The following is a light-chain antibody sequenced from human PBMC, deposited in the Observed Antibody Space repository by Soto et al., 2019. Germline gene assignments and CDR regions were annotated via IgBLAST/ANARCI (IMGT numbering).Light chain of an antibody. CDR2: EVS. V-gene: IGLV2-14*01. Sequence: QSVLTQPASVSGSPGQSITISCTGTTRDVGGYNYVSWYQQHPDKAPKLMIYEVSNRPSGVSNRFSGSKSGNTASLTISGLQAEDEADYYCSSYTGSSTQVFGGGTQLTVL. CDR3: SSYTGSSTQV. J-gene: IGLJ3*02. CDR1: TRDVGGYNY.